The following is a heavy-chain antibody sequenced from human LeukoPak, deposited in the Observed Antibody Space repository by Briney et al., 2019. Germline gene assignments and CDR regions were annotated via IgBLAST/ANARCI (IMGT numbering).Heavy chain of an antibody. D-gene: IGHD6-13*01. Sequence: GGSLRLSCAASGFTFSSYWMTWVRQDPGKGLEWVAKRKQDGSEKYYVDSVKGRFTISRDNAKNSLYLQMNSLGAEDTAVYYCARRGTSSSWAHFDYWGQGTLVTVSS. V-gene: IGHV3-7*05. J-gene: IGHJ4*02. CDR1: GFTFSSYW. CDR3: ARRGTSSSWAHFDY. CDR2: RKQDGSEK.